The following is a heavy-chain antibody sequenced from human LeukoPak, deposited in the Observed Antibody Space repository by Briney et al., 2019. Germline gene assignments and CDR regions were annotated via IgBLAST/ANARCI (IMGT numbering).Heavy chain of an antibody. Sequence: GGSLRLSCAASGFTFSSYAMHWVRQAPGKGLEWVAVISYDGSNKYYADSVKGRFTISRDNSKNTLYLQMNSLRAEDTAVYYCARHDAGGYSYGFDYWGQGTLVIVSS. CDR1: GFTFSSYA. V-gene: IGHV3-30*04. D-gene: IGHD5-18*01. CDR3: ARHDAGGYSYGFDY. J-gene: IGHJ4*02. CDR2: ISYDGSNK.